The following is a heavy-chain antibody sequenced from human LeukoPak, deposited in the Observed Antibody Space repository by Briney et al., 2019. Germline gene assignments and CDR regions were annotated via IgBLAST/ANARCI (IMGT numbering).Heavy chain of an antibody. J-gene: IGHJ5*02. CDR2: INHSGST. Sequence: SETLSLTCAVYGGSFSGYYWSWIRQPPGKGLEWIGEINHSGSTNYNPSLKSRVTISVDTSKNQFSLKLTSVTAADTAVYYCARVLAAAGNNWFDPWGQGTLVTVSS. CDR3: ARVLAAAGNNWFDP. D-gene: IGHD6-13*01. CDR1: GGSFSGYY. V-gene: IGHV4-34*01.